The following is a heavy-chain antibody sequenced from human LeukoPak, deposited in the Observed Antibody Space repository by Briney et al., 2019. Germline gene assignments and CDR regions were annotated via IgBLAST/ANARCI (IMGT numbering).Heavy chain of an antibody. D-gene: IGHD2-2*01. Sequence: GGSLRLSCAASGXTFSTYTVNWVRQAPGKGLEWVSSISVSSSYIYYAGSVKGRFTISRDNAKNSLYLQMNSLRVEDTAVYFCTRDGKDCSSTSCSADYWGQGTLVTVSS. CDR3: TRDGKDCSSTSCSADY. CDR2: ISVSSSYI. CDR1: GXTFSTYT. J-gene: IGHJ4*02. V-gene: IGHV3-21*01.